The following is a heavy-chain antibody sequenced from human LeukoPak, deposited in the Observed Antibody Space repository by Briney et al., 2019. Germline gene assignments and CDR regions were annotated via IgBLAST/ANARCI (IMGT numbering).Heavy chain of an antibody. CDR3: ARSPNNAWHNSDY. D-gene: IGHD1/OR15-1a*01. CDR1: GFTFRSSS. J-gene: IGHJ4*02. V-gene: IGHV3-21*01. CDR2: ISSSGSYK. Sequence: GGSLRLSCTTSGFTFRSSSFNWVRQVPGKGLECVASISSSGSYKYYADSVEGRFTISRDNAKDSLFLQMDSLRVEDTAVYYCARSPNNAWHNSDYWGQGTLVTVSS.